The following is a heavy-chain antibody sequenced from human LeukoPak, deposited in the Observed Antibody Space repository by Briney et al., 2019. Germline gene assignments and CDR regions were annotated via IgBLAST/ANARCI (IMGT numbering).Heavy chain of an antibody. CDR2: INTNTGNP. CDR3: ARVPYSNYVNWFDP. Sequence: ASVKVSCKASGYTFTNYAMNWVRQAPGQGLEWMGWINTNTGNPTYAQGFTGRFVFSLDTSVSTAYLQISSLKAEDTAVYYCARVPYSNYVNWFDPWGQGTLVTVSS. CDR1: GYTFTNYA. D-gene: IGHD4-11*01. J-gene: IGHJ5*02. V-gene: IGHV7-4-1*02.